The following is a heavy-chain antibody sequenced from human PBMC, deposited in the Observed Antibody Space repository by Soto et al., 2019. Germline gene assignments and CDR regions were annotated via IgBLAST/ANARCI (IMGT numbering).Heavy chain of an antibody. CDR1: NYLFGAFG. CDR3: ARISARRNDFDV. V-gene: IGHV1-18*01. Sequence: QVQLVQSGAEVKNPGASVKVSCQASNYLFGAFGISWVRQAPGQGLEWMGWITPYNGNTHYAEKFQDRVTMTADKSTTTAYMEVRRLTSDDTAVSFCARISARRNDFDVWGQGTVVTVSS. J-gene: IGHJ3*01. CDR2: ITPYNGNT.